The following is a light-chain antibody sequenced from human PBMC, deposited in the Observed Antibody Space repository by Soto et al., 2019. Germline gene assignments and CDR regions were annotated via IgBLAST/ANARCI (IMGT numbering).Light chain of an antibody. J-gene: IGLJ1*01. CDR3: QAWDSSTPYV. CDR2: QDS. CDR1: KLGDKY. Sequence: SYELTQPPSVSVSPGQTASITCSGDKLGDKYACWYQQKPGQSPVLVIYQDSKRPSGIPERFSGSNSGNTATLTISGTQAMDEADYSCQAWDSSTPYVFGTGTKVTVL. V-gene: IGLV3-1*01.